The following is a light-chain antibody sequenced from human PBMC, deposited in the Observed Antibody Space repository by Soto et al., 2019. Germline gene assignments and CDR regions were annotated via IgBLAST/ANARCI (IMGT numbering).Light chain of an antibody. CDR3: QQNDDLPLT. V-gene: IGKV1-33*01. J-gene: IGKJ4*01. CDR2: DAS. CDR1: QDITNY. Sequence: DIPMTQSPSSLSASVGDRVTITCQASQDITNYLNWYQQKPGEAPKLLIYDASKLQTGVPSRFSGGGFATDFTFTISSLQPEDIATYYCQQNDDLPLTFGGGTSVEIK.